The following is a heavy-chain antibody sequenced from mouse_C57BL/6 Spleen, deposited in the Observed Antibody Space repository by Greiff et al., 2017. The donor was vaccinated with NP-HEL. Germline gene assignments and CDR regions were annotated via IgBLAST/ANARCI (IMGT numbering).Heavy chain of an antibody. D-gene: IGHD4-1*01. J-gene: IGHJ3*01. CDR1: GYTFTSYW. V-gene: IGHV1-50*01. Sequence: QVQLQQPGAELVKPGASVKLSCKASGYTFTSYWMQWVKQRPGQGLEWIGEIDPSDSYTNYNQKFKGKATLTVDTSSSTAYMQLSSLTSEDSAVYYCARSLGREFAYWGQGTLVTVSA. CDR3: ARSLGREFAY. CDR2: IDPSDSYT.